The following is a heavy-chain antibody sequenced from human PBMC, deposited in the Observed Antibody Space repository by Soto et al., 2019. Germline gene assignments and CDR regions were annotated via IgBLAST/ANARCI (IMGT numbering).Heavy chain of an antibody. CDR3: ARESGVGGTEDYHYYYGMDV. CDR1: GFSFGSHG. CDR2: ISGSGGST. D-gene: IGHD2-15*01. J-gene: IGHJ6*02. Sequence: PGGSLRLSCAASGFSFGSHGMHWVRQAPGKGLEWVSAISGSGGSTYYADSVKGRFTISRDNSKNTLYLQMNSLRAEDTAVYYCARESGVGGTEDYHYYYGMDVWGQGTTVTVSS. V-gene: IGHV3-23*01.